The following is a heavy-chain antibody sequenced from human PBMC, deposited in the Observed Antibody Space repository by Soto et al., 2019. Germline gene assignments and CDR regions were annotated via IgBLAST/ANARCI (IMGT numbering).Heavy chain of an antibody. Sequence: DLEWLAHIFSNDEKSYSTSLKSRLTISKDTSKSQVVLTMTNMDPVDTATYYCARASGWYVERFDYWGQGTLVTVSS. CDR2: IFSNDEK. D-gene: IGHD6-19*01. CDR3: ARASGWYVERFDY. V-gene: IGHV2-26*01. J-gene: IGHJ4*02.